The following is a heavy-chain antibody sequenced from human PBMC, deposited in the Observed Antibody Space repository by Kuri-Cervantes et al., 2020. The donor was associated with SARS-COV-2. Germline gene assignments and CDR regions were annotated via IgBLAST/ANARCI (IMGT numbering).Heavy chain of an antibody. V-gene: IGHV1-69*10. J-gene: IGHJ6*02. D-gene: IGHD2-21*01. CDR1: GGTFRNYG. Sequence: SVKVSCKASGGTFRNYGFSWVRQAPGQRLEWMGGIIPILGPANYAPRFQGRATITADQPTNIAYVELNSLTSEDTAVYYCARGGVATPYYAMDVWGQGTTVTVSS. CDR3: ARGGVATPYYAMDV. CDR2: IIPILGPA.